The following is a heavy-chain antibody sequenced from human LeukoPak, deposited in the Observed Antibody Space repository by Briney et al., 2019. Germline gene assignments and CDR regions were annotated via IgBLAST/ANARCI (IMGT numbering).Heavy chain of an antibody. V-gene: IGHV4-39*01. CDR3: AKTYYYDPFDY. CDR2: IYYSGNT. D-gene: IGHD3-22*01. CDR1: GGSISYSGYH. Sequence: SETLSLTCTVSGGSISYSGYHSGWIRQPPGKGLEWIGNIYYSGNTYYNPSLKSRVTMSVDTSKNQFSLKLSSVTAADTAVYYCAKTYYYDPFDYWGQGTLVTVSS. J-gene: IGHJ4*02.